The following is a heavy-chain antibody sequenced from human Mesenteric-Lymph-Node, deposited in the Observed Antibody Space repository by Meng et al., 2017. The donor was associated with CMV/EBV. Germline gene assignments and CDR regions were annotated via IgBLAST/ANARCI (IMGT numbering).Heavy chain of an antibody. D-gene: IGHD2-2*01. Sequence: GGSLRLSCAASGFTFSSYWMSWVRQAPGKGLEWVASIKKDGSEKYYVDSVKGRFTISRDDAKNSLYLQMNSLRAEDTAVYYCARGGSTFDYWGQGTLVTVSS. CDR1: GFTFSSYW. CDR2: IKKDGSEK. CDR3: ARGGSTFDY. J-gene: IGHJ4*02. V-gene: IGHV3-7*04.